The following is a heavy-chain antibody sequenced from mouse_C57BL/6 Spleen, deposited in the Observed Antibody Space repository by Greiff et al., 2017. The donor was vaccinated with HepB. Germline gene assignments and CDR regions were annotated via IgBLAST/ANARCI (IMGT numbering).Heavy chain of an antibody. D-gene: IGHD2-4*01. Sequence: EVKLMESGGGLVKPGGSLKLSCAASGFTFSSYAMSWVRQTPEKRLEWVATISDGGSYTYYPDNVKGRFTISRDNAKNNLYLQMSHLKSEDTAMYYCARDRSTMRYFDVWGTGTTVTVSS. J-gene: IGHJ1*03. CDR1: GFTFSSYA. CDR2: ISDGGSYT. V-gene: IGHV5-4*01. CDR3: ARDRSTMRYFDV.